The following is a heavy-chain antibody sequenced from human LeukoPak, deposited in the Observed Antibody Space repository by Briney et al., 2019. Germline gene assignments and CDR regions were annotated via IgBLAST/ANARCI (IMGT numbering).Heavy chain of an antibody. D-gene: IGHD3-3*01. Sequence: SVKLSCKASGGTFSSYAISWVRQAPGQGLEWMGRIIPIFGTANYAQKFQGRATITTDESTSTAYMELSSLRSEDTAVYYCTTEPTIYDFWSGSMYYFDYWGQGTLVTVSS. CDR1: GGTFSSYA. J-gene: IGHJ4*02. V-gene: IGHV1-69*05. CDR3: TTEPTIYDFWSGSMYYFDY. CDR2: IIPIFGTA.